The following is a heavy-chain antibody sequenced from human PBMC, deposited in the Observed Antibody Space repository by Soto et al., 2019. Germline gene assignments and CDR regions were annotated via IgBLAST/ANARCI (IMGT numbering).Heavy chain of an antibody. CDR1: GFTFSSYG. CDR3: AKEDGMDV. V-gene: IGHV3-30*18. CDR2: ISYDGSNK. Sequence: QVQLVESGGGVVQPGRSLRLSYAASGFTFSSYGMHWVRQAPGKGLEWVAVISYDGSNKYYADSVKGRFTISRDNSKNTLYLQMNSLRAEDTAVYYCAKEDGMDVWGQGTTVTVSS. J-gene: IGHJ6*02.